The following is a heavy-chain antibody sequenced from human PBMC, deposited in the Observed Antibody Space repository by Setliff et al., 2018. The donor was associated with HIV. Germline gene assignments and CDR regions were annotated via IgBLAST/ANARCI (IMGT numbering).Heavy chain of an antibody. CDR3: ARGVDGSYRKFFDN. CDR2: IMPIFGTA. Sequence: SSVKVSCKASGGSFSSYGLSWVRQAPGQGLEWMGGIMPIFGTANYAQKFQGRVTIIADASTNTVNMELSSLRSEDTAVYYCARGVDGSYRKFFDNWGQGTLVTVSS. V-gene: IGHV1-69*13. J-gene: IGHJ4*02. D-gene: IGHD1-26*01. CDR1: GGSFSSYG.